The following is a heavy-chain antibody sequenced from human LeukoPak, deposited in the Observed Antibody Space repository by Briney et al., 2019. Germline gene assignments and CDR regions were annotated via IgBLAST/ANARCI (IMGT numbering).Heavy chain of an antibody. D-gene: IGHD3-10*01. J-gene: IGHJ6*03. CDR1: GGSINIYY. CDR2: IYTSGST. V-gene: IGHV4-4*07. CDR3: ARSVRGAMSGYYYYIDV. Sequence: SETLSLTCTVSGGSINIYYWSWIRQPAGKGLEWIGRIYTSGSTNYNPSLKTRVTMSVDTSKNQFSLKLSSVTAADTAVYYCARSVRGAMSGYYYYIDVWGKGTTVTISS.